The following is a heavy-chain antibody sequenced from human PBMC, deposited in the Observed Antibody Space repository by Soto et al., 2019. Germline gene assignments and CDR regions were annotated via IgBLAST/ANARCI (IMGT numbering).Heavy chain of an antibody. J-gene: IGHJ4*02. CDR1: GGSFSGYY. D-gene: IGHD6-13*01. V-gene: IGHV4-34*01. CDR3: ARTYSSSWSPFDY. Sequence: QVQLQQWGAGLLKPSETLSLTCAVYGGSFSGYYWSWIRQPPGKGLEWIGEINQSGSTNYNPSLKSRATISVDTSKTQFSLKLSSVTAADTAVYYCARTYSSSWSPFDYWGQGTLVTVSS. CDR2: INQSGST.